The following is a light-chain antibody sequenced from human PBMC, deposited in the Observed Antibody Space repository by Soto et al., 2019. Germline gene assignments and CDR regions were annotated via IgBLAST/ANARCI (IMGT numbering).Light chain of an antibody. J-gene: IGLJ3*02. Sequence: QSVLTQPPSPSGTPGQRVTISCSGSSSNIERNYVYWYQQLPGTAPKLLIFRDNQRPSGVPDRFSGSKSGTSASLAISGLRSEDEADYFCATWDDSLSGWVFGGGPKVTVL. CDR3: ATWDDSLSGWV. CDR2: RDN. CDR1: SSNIERNY. V-gene: IGLV1-47*01.